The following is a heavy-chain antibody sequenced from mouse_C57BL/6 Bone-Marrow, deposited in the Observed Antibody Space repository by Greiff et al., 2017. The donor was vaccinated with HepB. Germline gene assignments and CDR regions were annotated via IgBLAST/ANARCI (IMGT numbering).Heavy chain of an antibody. D-gene: IGHD1-1*01. CDR2: ISDGGSYT. V-gene: IGHV5-4*01. CDR3: ARGRSSHYAMDY. CDR1: GFTFSSYA. Sequence: EVHLVESGGGLVKPGGSLKLSCAASGFTFSSYAMSWVRQTPEKRLEWVATISDGGSYTYYPDNVKGRFTISRDNAKNNLYLQMSHLKSEDTAMYYCARGRSSHYAMDYWGQGTSVTVSS. J-gene: IGHJ4*01.